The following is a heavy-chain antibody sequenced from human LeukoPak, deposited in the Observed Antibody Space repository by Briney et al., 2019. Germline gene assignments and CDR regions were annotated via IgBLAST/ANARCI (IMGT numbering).Heavy chain of an antibody. Sequence: SETLSLTCAVYGVSFSGYYWSWIRQHPGKGLEWIGYIYYSGSTYYNPSLKSRVTISVDTSKNQFSLKLSSVTAADTAVYYCAREGRDGYNSDYWGQGTLVTVSS. CDR2: IYYSGST. D-gene: IGHD5-24*01. V-gene: IGHV4-31*11. CDR1: GVSFSGYY. J-gene: IGHJ4*02. CDR3: AREGRDGYNSDY.